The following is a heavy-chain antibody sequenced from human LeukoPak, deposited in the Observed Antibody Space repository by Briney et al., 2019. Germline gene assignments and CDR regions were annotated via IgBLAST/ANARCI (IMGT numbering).Heavy chain of an antibody. Sequence: PSETLSLTCTVSGYSISSGYYWGWIRQPAGKGLEWIGRIYTSGSTNYNPSLKSRVTISVDTSKNQFSLKLSSVTAADTAVYYCAMSITMVRGVIIPNWFDPWGQGTLVTVSS. CDR1: GYSISSGYY. J-gene: IGHJ5*02. V-gene: IGHV4-61*02. D-gene: IGHD3-10*01. CDR3: AMSITMVRGVIIPNWFDP. CDR2: IYTSGST.